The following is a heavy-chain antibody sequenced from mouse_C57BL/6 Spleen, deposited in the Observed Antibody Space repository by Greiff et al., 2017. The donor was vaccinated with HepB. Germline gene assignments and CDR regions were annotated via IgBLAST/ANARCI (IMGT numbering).Heavy chain of an antibody. CDR1: GYSFTGYY. CDR3: ARGDCRENFDY. Sequence: EVQLQQSGPELVKPGASVKISCKASGYSFTGYYMNWVKQSPEKSLEWIGEINPSTGGTTYNQKFKAKATLTVDKSSSTAYMQLKSLTSEDSAVYYCARGDCRENFDYWGQGTTLTVSS. CDR2: INPSTGGT. J-gene: IGHJ2*01. V-gene: IGHV1-42*01.